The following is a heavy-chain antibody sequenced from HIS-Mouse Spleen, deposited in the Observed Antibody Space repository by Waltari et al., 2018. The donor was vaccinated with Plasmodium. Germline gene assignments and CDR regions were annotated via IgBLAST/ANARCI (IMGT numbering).Heavy chain of an antibody. D-gene: IGHD3-10*01. J-gene: IGHJ2*01. Sequence: QVQLQQWGAGLLKPSETLSLTCPVSGGSFSGYYWSCVRQLPGKGPAWIGEINHSGSNNYNPSLKSRVTISVDTSKNQFSLKLSSVTAADTAVYYCARGRVLGTSSGYFDLWGRGTLVTVSS. CDR3: ARGRVLGTSSGYFDL. V-gene: IGHV4-34*01. CDR2: INHSGSN. CDR1: GGSFSGYY.